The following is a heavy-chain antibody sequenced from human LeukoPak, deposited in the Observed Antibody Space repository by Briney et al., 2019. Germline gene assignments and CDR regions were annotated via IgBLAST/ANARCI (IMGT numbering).Heavy chain of an antibody. D-gene: IGHD4-23*01. CDR2: IYHSGST. V-gene: IGHV4-38-2*02. J-gene: IGHJ3*02. Sequence: PSETLCLTCTVSGYSISSGYYWGWIRQPPGKGLEWIGSIYHSGSTYYNPSLTSRVTISVDTSKNQFSLKLSSVTAADTAVYYCARVIHYGGNPRGAFDIWGQGTMVTVSS. CDR3: ARVIHYGGNPRGAFDI. CDR1: GYSISSGYY.